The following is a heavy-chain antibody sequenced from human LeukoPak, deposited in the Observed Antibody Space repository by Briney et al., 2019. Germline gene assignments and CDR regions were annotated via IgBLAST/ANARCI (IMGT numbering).Heavy chain of an antibody. CDR3: ARVRSVSCSGGSCLPRGFDP. J-gene: IGHJ5*02. CDR2: IYYSGST. V-gene: IGHV4-59*12. CDR1: GGSIGTYY. D-gene: IGHD2-15*01. Sequence: SETLSLTCSVSGGSIGTYYWSWIRQPPGKGLEWIGYIYYSGSTRHNPSLKSRVTISVDTSKNQFSLKLSSVTAADTAVYYCARVRSVSCSGGSCLPRGFDPWGQGTLVTVSS.